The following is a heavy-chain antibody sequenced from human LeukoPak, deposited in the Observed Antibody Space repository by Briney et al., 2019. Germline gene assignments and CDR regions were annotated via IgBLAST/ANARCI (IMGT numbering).Heavy chain of an antibody. CDR3: ARMRGYSYKVGWFDP. J-gene: IGHJ5*02. CDR2: MNPNSGNT. CDR1: GYTFTSYD. V-gene: IGHV1-8*01. D-gene: IGHD5-18*01. Sequence: ATVKVSCKASGYTFTSYDINWVRQATGQGLEWMGWMNPNSGNTGYAQKFQGRVTMTRNTSISTAYMELSSLRSEDTAVYYCARMRGYSYKVGWFDPWGQGTLVTVSS.